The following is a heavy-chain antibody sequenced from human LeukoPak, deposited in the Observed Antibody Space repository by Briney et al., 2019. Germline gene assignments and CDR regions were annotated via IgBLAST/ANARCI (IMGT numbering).Heavy chain of an antibody. CDR1: GYTFTNYG. J-gene: IGHJ4*02. D-gene: IGHD5-24*01. Sequence: ASVKVSCKASGYTFTNYGNNWVRQAPGPGLEWMGWISGYNGDINYAQRLQGRVTMTTDTSTTTAYMELRSLSSDDTAVYYCARVLSREGYFDYWGQGTLVTVSS. V-gene: IGHV1-18*01. CDR3: ARVLSREGYFDY. CDR2: ISGYNGDI.